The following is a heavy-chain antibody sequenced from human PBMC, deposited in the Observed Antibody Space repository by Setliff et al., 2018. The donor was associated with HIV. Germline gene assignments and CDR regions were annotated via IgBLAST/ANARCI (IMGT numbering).Heavy chain of an antibody. V-gene: IGHV1-24*01. CDR3: ARGIQPPPNWYFDL. Sequence: ASVKVSCKISGYTLTEVSMHWVRQAPGKGLEWMGRFDPEDGKTIYAQKFQGRVTMTRDTSTSTVYMDLISLRSEDTAVYYCARGIQPPPNWYFDLWGRGALVTVSS. D-gene: IGHD2-2*01. J-gene: IGHJ2*01. CDR1: GYTLTEVS. CDR2: FDPEDGKT.